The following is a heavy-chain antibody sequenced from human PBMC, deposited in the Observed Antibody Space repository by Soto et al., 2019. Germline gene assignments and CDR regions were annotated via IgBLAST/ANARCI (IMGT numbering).Heavy chain of an antibody. Sequence: EVHLLESGGGRVKPGGSWSPPCPAFGFTFRNYAMSWVRQAPGKGLEGVSAISGSGDVTPYADSVKGRFTISRDNSKTTLYLQMNSLRAEDTAVYFCASHNYYNSDRRSSPLDYWGPGTLVTVSS. CDR1: GFTFRNYA. J-gene: IGHJ4*02. V-gene: IGHV3-23*01. CDR3: ASHNYYNSDRRSSPLDY. D-gene: IGHD3-10*01. CDR2: ISGSGDVT.